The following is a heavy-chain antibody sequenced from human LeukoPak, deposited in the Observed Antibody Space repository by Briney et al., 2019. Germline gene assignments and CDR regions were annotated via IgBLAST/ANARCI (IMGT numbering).Heavy chain of an antibody. V-gene: IGHV4-4*07. J-gene: IGHJ6*03. CDR2: IYTSGST. CDR1: GGSISSYY. D-gene: IGHD6-6*01. CDR3: ARDRSGSSSTHYYYYYYMDV. Sequence: SETLSLTCTVSGGSISSYYWSWIRQPAGKGLEWIGRIYTSGSTNYNPSLKSRVTMSVDTSKNQFSLKLSSVTAADTVVYYCARDRSGSSSTHYYYYYYMDVWGKGTTVTVSS.